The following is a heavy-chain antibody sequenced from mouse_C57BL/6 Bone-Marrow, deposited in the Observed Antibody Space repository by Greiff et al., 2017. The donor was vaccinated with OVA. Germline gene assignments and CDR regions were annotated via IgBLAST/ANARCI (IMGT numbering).Heavy chain of an antibody. J-gene: IGHJ1*03. Sequence: EVKLEESGPGLVKPSQSLSLTCSVTGYSITSGYYWNWIRQFPGNTLEWMGYISYDGSNNSNPSLKNRISITRDTSKNQFFLKLNSVTTEDTATYYCARWLGRYFDVWGTGTTVTVSS. V-gene: IGHV3-6*01. CDR3: ARWLGRYFDV. CDR1: GYSITSGYY. CDR2: ISYDGSN. D-gene: IGHD4-1*01.